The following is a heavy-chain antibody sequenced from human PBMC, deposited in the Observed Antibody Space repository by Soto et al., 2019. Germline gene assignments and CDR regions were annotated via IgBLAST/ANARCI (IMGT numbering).Heavy chain of an antibody. D-gene: IGHD5-12*01. CDR3: ARDFLREDSGYDLGPYYYYGMDV. Sequence: QVQLQESGPGLVKPSETLSLTCTVSGGSVSSGSYYWSWIRQPPGKGLEWIGYIYYSGSTNYNPSLKSRVPISVDTSKNQFSLKLSSVTAADTAVYYCARDFLREDSGYDLGPYYYYGMDVWGQGTTVTVSS. V-gene: IGHV4-61*01. CDR2: IYYSGST. CDR1: GGSVSSGSYY. J-gene: IGHJ6*02.